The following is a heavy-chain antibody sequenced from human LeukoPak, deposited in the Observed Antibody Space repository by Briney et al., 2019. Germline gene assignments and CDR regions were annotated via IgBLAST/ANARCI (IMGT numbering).Heavy chain of an antibody. CDR2: IYYSGST. D-gene: IGHD6-13*01. CDR3: ARVGGVAAAGTLFY. Sequence: SETLSLTCTVSGGSISSYYWSWIRQPPGKGLEWIGYIYYSGSTNYNPSLKSRVTISVDTSKSQFSLKLSSVTAADTAVYYCARVGGVAAAGTLFYWGQGTLVTVSS. J-gene: IGHJ4*02. CDR1: GGSISSYY. V-gene: IGHV4-59*12.